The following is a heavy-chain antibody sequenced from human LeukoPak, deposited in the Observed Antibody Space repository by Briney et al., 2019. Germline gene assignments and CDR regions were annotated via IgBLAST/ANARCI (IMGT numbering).Heavy chain of an antibody. Sequence: PGGSLRLSCAASGFIFSHYGMHWVRQAPGKGLEWVAVIWSDGSNRFYAGSVKGRFTISRDNSQNTLFLQMNSLRPEDTAMYYCARDAQRGFDYSNSLEYWGHGTLVTVSS. D-gene: IGHD4-11*01. CDR2: IWSDGSNR. CDR1: GFIFSHYG. V-gene: IGHV3-33*01. CDR3: ARDAQRGFDYSNSLEY. J-gene: IGHJ4*01.